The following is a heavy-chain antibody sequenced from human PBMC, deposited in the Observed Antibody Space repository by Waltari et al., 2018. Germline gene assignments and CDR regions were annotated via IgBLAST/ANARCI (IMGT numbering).Heavy chain of an antibody. CDR2: IMPRLGTT. V-gene: IGHV1-69*08. D-gene: IGHD2-15*01. CDR3: AREQRDVVVGAHGYYYGLDL. Sequence: QVQLVQSGAEERKPGSSVRVPCKASGEAAGGTPSDHTINWLRQAAGQGLEWVGAIMPRLGTTNNAKELQGRVTRTADKYTDTVNMEVRSLKPEDTAVYNCAREQRDVVVGAHGYYYGLDLWGQGTTLIVSS. CDR1: GEAAGGTPSDHT. J-gene: IGHJ6*02.